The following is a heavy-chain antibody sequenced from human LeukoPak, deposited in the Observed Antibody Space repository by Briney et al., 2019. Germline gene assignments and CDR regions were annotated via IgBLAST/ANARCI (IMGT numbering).Heavy chain of an antibody. V-gene: IGHV4-4*07. Sequence: ASETLSLTCTVSGGSISSYYWSWIRQPAGKGLEWIGRIYTSGSTNYNPSLKSRVTMSVDTSKNQFSLKLSSVTAADTAVYYCARDRRGGSVKWFDPWGQGTLVTVSS. CDR3: ARDRRGGSVKWFDP. CDR2: IYTSGST. D-gene: IGHD2-15*01. CDR1: GGSISSYY. J-gene: IGHJ5*02.